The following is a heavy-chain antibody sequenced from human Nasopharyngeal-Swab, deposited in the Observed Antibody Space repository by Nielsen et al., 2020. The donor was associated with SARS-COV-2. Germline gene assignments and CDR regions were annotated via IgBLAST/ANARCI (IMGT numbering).Heavy chain of an antibody. CDR1: GGSISSGGYY. V-gene: IGHV4-31*03. CDR3: AREALKELLWFGESSSYYGMGV. Sequence: SETLSLTCTVSGGSISSGGYYWSWIRPHPGKGLEWIGYIYYSASTYYNPSLKSRVTISVDTSKNQFSLKLSSVTAADTAVYYCAREALKELLWFGESSSYYGMGVWGQGTTVTVSS. D-gene: IGHD3-10*01. CDR2: IYYSAST. J-gene: IGHJ6*02.